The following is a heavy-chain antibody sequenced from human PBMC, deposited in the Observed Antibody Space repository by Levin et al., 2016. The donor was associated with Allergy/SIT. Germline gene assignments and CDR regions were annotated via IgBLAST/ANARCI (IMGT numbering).Heavy chain of an antibody. CDR3: ARGAYSRPPGPLFDY. V-gene: IGHV1-18*04. CDR2: ISAYNGNT. J-gene: IGHJ4*02. CDR1: GYTFTSYG. D-gene: IGHD4-11*01. Sequence: ASVKVSCKASGYTFTSYGISWVRQAPGQGLEWMGWISAYNGNTNYAQKLQGRVTMTTDTSTSTAYMELRSLRSDDTAVYYCARGAYSRPPGPLFDYWGQGTLVTVSS.